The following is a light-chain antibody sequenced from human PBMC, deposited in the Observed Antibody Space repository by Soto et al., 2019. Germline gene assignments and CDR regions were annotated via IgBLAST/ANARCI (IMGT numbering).Light chain of an antibody. CDR3: QQYNFWPYN. CDR1: QSVSRN. CDR2: GAS. V-gene: IGKV3-15*01. J-gene: IGKJ2*01. Sequence: EIVMTQSPATLSVSPGERSTLSCRASQSVSRNLAWYRQKPGQAPRLLIYGASTRATGTPARFSGSGYWKEFTLPVRRLQSDDCARNYCQQYNFWPYNFGQGTKLEIK.